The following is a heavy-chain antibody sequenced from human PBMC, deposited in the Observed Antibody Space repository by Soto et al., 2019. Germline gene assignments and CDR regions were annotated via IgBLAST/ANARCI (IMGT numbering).Heavy chain of an antibody. CDR2: ISGSGGNT. Sequence: EVQLLESGGGLVQPGGSLRLSCAASGFTFSSFAVNWVRQSPGKGLEWVSGISGSGGNTYYADSVKGRFTISRDNSKNALSLQMNSLRAEDTGVYYCAKGGDDCSGGTCYYYYYGMDVWCQGTTVTVSS. V-gene: IGHV3-23*01. D-gene: IGHD2-15*01. CDR1: GFTFSSFA. CDR3: AKGGDDCSGGTCYYYYYGMDV. J-gene: IGHJ6*02.